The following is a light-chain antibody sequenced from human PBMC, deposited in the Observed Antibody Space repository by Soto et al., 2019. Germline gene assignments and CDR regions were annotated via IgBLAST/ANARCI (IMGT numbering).Light chain of an antibody. Sequence: PVLTQSPSASASLGASVKLTCTLSSGYSTYAIAWHQQQSEKGPRFLMKINYDGTHSKGDGFFDRFSGSSSGAERHLTISSLQSEDEADYYCQSLGTGIQVFGGGTKVTVL. CDR2: INYDGTH. CDR1: SGYSTYA. CDR3: QSLGTGIQV. J-gene: IGLJ3*02. V-gene: IGLV4-69*01.